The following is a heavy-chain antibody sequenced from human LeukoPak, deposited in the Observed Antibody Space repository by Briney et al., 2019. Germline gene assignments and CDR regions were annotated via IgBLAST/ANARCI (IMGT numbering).Heavy chain of an antibody. CDR1: GGSISSYS. CDR3: ARVETSNYYYGMDV. Sequence: SETLSLTCTASGGSISSYSWSWIRQPPGKGLEWIGYIYSSGSTNYNPSLKSRVTISVDTSKNQFSLKLSSVTATDTAVYYCARVETSNYYYGMDVWGQGTTVTVSS. J-gene: IGHJ6*02. CDR2: IYSSGST. V-gene: IGHV4-59*01.